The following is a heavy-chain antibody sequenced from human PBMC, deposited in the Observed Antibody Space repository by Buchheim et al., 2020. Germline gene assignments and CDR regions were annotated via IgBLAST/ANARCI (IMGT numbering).Heavy chain of an antibody. D-gene: IGHD3-10*01. J-gene: IGHJ4*02. CDR3: ASTSDYYGSGSYYNPFHY. CDR2: IIPFSCTP. CDR1: GGTFSDYA. V-gene: IGHV1-69*01. Sequence: QVQLVQSGAEVKKPGSSVKVSCKASGGTFSDYAISWVRQAPGQGLEWMGGIIPFSCTPNYSDKFQGRVTITADVSTITAYMELSSLRSEDTAVFYCASTSDYYGSGSYYNPFHYCRQGTL.